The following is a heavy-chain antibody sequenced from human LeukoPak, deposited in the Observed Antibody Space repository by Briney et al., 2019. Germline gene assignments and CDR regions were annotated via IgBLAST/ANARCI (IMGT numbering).Heavy chain of an antibody. CDR1: GGSFSGYY. Sequence: SETLSLTCAVYGGSFSGYYWSWIRQPPGKGLEWIGEINHSGSTNYNPSLKSRVTISVDTSKNQFSLKLSSVTAADTAVYYCARLLRPAYYYYYMDVWGKGTTVTVSS. V-gene: IGHV4-34*01. D-gene: IGHD3-3*01. J-gene: IGHJ6*03. CDR2: INHSGST. CDR3: ARLLRPAYYYYYMDV.